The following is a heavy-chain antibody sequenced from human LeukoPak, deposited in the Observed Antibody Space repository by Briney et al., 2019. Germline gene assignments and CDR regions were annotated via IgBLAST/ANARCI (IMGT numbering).Heavy chain of an antibody. D-gene: IGHD2-15*01. J-gene: IGHJ4*02. CDR2: ISYDGSNK. V-gene: IGHV3-30*04. Sequence: GGSLRLSCAASGFTFSSYAMHWVRQAPGKGLEWVAVISYDGSNKYYADSVKGRFTISRDNSKNTLYLQMNNLRADDTAVYYCAKARYGGEVMIAATDYWGQGTLVTVSS. CDR1: GFTFSSYA. CDR3: AKARYGGEVMIAATDY.